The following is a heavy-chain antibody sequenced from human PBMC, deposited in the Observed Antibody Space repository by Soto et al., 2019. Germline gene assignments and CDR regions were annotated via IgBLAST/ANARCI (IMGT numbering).Heavy chain of an antibody. CDR2: MTGSGGVT. J-gene: IGHJ4*02. CDR3: AKRGGTSRYYPWDY. Sequence: EVPLLESGGDLVQPGGSLRLSCAASGFIFSSYGMSWVRQAPGKGLEWVSAMTGSGGVTYYADSVKGRFTISRDNSKNTLYLQMNSLRADDTAVYYCAKRGGTSRYYPWDYWGQGILVTVSS. CDR1: GFIFSSYG. V-gene: IGHV3-23*01. D-gene: IGHD3-22*01.